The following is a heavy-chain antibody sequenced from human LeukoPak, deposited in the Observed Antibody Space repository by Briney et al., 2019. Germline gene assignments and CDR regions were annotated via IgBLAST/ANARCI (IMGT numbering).Heavy chain of an antibody. CDR1: GFTFSSYS. J-gene: IGHJ4*02. Sequence: GGSLRLSCAASGFTFSSYSMNWVRQAPGKGLEWVSSISSSSSYIYYADTVRGRLTISRDTSKNTLYLEMNSLRAEDTAIYYCARDGQQSSPYAYDYWGQGTLVTVSS. CDR2: ISSSSSYI. V-gene: IGHV3-21*01. CDR3: ARDGQQSSPYAYDY. D-gene: IGHD2-2*01.